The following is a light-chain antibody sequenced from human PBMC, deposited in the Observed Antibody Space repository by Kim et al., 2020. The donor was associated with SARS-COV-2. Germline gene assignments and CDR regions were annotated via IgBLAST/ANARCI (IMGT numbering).Light chain of an antibody. CDR1: SSNIGSNK. J-gene: IGLJ3*02. CDR2: SNN. V-gene: IGLV1-44*01. CDR3: AVWDDSLKQGV. Sequence: ELTQPHSASGTPGQRVTISCSGSSSNIGSNKVVWYQQLPGAAPNLLIYSNNQRPSGIPARFSGSRSGTSASLAISGLQSGDEADYYCAVWDDSLKQGVFGGGTQLTVL.